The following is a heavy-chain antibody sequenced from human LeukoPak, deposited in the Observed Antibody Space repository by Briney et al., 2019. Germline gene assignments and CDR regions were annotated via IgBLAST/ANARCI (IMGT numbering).Heavy chain of an antibody. J-gene: IGHJ5*02. CDR3: ARVLVPAAMTVGFDP. D-gene: IGHD2-2*01. Sequence: TSETLSLTCTVSGGSISSYYWSWIRQPPGKGREWIGYIYYSGSTNDNPSLKSRVTISVDTSKNQFSLKLSSVTAADTAVYYCARVLVPAAMTVGFDPWGQGTLVTVSS. V-gene: IGHV4-59*01. CDR2: IYYSGST. CDR1: GGSISSYY.